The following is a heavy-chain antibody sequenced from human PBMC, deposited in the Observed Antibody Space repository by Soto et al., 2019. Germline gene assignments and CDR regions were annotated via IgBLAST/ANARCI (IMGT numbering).Heavy chain of an antibody. CDR1: GYIFTSHG. CDR2: ISTYNGNT. D-gene: IGHD3-22*01. V-gene: IGHV1-18*01. CDR3: ARVGEPNRRQRVVVKSTGTKYYYYGMDV. Sequence: GASVKVSCKASGYIFTSHGISWVRQAPGQGLEWMGRISTYNGNTKYAQKLQGRVTMTTDTSASIAYMELRSLRSDDTAVYYCARVGEPNRRQRVVVKSTGTKYYYYGMDVWGQGTTVTSP. J-gene: IGHJ6*02.